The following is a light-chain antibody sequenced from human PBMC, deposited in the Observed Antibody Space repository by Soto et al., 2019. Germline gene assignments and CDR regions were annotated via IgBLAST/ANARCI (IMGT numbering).Light chain of an antibody. CDR3: QSYDSSLSAHVV. CDR1: SSNIGAGYD. V-gene: IGLV1-40*01. J-gene: IGLJ2*01. CDR2: GNS. Sequence: QLVLTQPPSVSGAPGQRVTISCTGSSSNIGAGYDVHWYQKLPGTAPKVLIYGNSNRPSGVPDRFSGSKSGTSASLAITGLQAQDEADYYCQSYDSSLSAHVVFGGGTQLTVL.